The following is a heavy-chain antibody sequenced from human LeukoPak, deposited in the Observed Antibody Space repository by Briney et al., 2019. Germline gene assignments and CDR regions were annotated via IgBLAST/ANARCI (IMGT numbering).Heavy chain of an antibody. CDR2: MNPNSGNT. V-gene: IGHV1-8*01. Sequence: ASVKVSCKASGYTFTSYDINWVRQATGQGLEWMGWMNPNSGNTGYAQKFQGRVTITADESTSTAYMELSSLRSEDTAVYYCARVAGYYDSSGYSHNRLWNWFDPWGQGTLVTVSS. CDR1: GYTFTSYD. D-gene: IGHD3-22*01. CDR3: ARVAGYYDSSGYSHNRLWNWFDP. J-gene: IGHJ5*02.